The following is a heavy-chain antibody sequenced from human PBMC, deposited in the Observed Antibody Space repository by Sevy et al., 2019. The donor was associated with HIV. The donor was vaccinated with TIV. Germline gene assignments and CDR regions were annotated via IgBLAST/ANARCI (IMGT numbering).Heavy chain of an antibody. V-gene: IGHV1-69*13. CDR1: GDSFSIYA. Sequence: ASVKVSCRASGDSFSIYALSWVRQAPGQGLEWMGGIIPIFGLANYAQKLQGRVTITADESTSTAYMELSSLRSEDTAVYYCARRDYDTSGYYWLDPWGQGTLITVSS. D-gene: IGHD3-22*01. CDR3: ARRDYDTSGYYWLDP. J-gene: IGHJ5*02. CDR2: IIPIFGLA.